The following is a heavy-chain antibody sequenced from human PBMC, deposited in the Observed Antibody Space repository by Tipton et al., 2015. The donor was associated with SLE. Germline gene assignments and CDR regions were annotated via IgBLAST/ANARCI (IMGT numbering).Heavy chain of an antibody. CDR3: ARGPDGEYVRYFDV. CDR1: GGSLCFDY. Sequence: TLSLTCTVSGGSLCFDYWGWIRQSAGRGLEWIGRIYSSGDRDYNPSLRSRVTMSIDASQNRVSLRLKSVSAADTAVYYCARGPDGEYVRYFDVWGPGTLVTVSS. J-gene: IGHJ2*01. D-gene: IGHD4-17*01. CDR2: IYSSGDR. V-gene: IGHV4-4*07.